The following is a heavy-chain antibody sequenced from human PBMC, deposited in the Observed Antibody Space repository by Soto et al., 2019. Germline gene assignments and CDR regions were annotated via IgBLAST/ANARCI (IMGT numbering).Heavy chain of an antibody. CDR1: GYTFTSYY. D-gene: IGHD4-4*01. CDR2: INPSGGST. J-gene: IGHJ6*03. V-gene: IGHV1-46*01. Sequence: ASVKVSCKASGYTFTSYYMHWVRQAPGQGLEWMGIINPSGGSTSYAQKFQGRVTMTTDTSTSTVYMELSSLRSEDTAVYYCASSRSNYGDYYYYYYMDVWGKGTTVTVSS. CDR3: ASSRSNYGDYYYYYYMDV.